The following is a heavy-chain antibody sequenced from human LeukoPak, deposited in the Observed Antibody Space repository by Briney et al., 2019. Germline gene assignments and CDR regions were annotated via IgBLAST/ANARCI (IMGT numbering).Heavy chain of an antibody. Sequence: KPSETLSLTCTVSGYSISSGYYWGWIRQPPGKGLEWIGSIYHSGSTYYNPSPKSRVTISVDTSKNQFSLKLSSVTAADTAVYYCAREKSRLGELSLIDYWGQGTLVTVSS. CDR1: GYSISSGYY. D-gene: IGHD3-16*02. CDR2: IYHSGST. J-gene: IGHJ4*02. CDR3: AREKSRLGELSLIDY. V-gene: IGHV4-38-2*02.